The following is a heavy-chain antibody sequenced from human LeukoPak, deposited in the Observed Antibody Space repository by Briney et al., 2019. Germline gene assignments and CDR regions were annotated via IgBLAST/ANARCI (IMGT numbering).Heavy chain of an antibody. Sequence: GGSLRLSCAASGFTFSSYAMHWVRQAPGKGLEWVTFIRYDGSNKYYADSVKGRFTISRDNSKNTLYLQMNSLRAEDTAVYYCAKVALDYYGSGSYYAVYYMDVWGKGTTVTISS. CDR3: AKVALDYYGSGSYYAVYYMDV. J-gene: IGHJ6*03. V-gene: IGHV3-30*02. CDR1: GFTFSSYA. D-gene: IGHD3-10*01. CDR2: IRYDGSNK.